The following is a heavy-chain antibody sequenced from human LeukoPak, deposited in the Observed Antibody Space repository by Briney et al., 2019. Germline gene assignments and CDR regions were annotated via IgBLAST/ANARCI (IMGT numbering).Heavy chain of an antibody. V-gene: IGHV4-4*02. Sequence: SGTLSLTCAVSGASITNDNWWSWVRQTPGKGLEWIGEIYHSGSTGYNPSLKNRVTISVDKSNNRFSLRLTSVTAADTAMYYCAANGWYCLDHWGQGALVTVSS. CDR3: AANGWYCLDH. J-gene: IGHJ1*01. CDR2: IYHSGST. D-gene: IGHD6-19*01. CDR1: GASITNDNW.